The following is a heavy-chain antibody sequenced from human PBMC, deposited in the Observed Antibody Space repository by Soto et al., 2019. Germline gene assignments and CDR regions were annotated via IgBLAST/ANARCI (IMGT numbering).Heavy chain of an antibody. CDR2: ISGSGGST. Sequence: PGGSLRLSCAASGFTFSSYAMSWVRQAPGKGLEWVSAISGSGGSTYYADSVKGRFTISRDNSKNTLYLQMNSLRAEDTAVYYCAKKPRFWSGYYQYYFDYWGQGTLVTVSS. J-gene: IGHJ4*02. CDR1: GFTFSSYA. D-gene: IGHD3-3*01. V-gene: IGHV3-23*01. CDR3: AKKPRFWSGYYQYYFDY.